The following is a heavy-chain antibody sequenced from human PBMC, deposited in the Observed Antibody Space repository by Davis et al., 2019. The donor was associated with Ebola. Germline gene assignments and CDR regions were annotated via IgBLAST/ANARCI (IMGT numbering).Heavy chain of an antibody. D-gene: IGHD3-22*01. CDR3: ARRASYYDSSGYYYGWFDP. CDR2: INHSGST. CDR1: GGSFSGYY. V-gene: IGHV4-34*01. J-gene: IGHJ5*02. Sequence: PSETLSLTCAVYGGSFSGYYWSWIRQPPGKGLEWIGEINHSGSTNYNPSLKSRVTISVDTSKNQFSLKLSSVTAADTAVYYCARRASYYDSSGYYYGWFDPWGQGTLVTVSS.